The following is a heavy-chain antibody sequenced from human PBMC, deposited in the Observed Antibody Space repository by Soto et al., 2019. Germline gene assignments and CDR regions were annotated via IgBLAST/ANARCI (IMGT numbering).Heavy chain of an antibody. CDR3: ARHLGLYSGSYWSDY. V-gene: IGHV5-10-1*01. CDR1: GYSFTSYW. D-gene: IGHD1-26*01. CDR2: IDPSDSYT. J-gene: IGHJ4*02. Sequence: PGESLKISCKGSGYSFTSYWISWVRQMPGKGLEWMGRIDPSDSYTNYSPSFQGHVTISADKSISTAYLQWSSLKASDTAMYYCARHLGLYSGSYWSDYWGQGTLVTVSS.